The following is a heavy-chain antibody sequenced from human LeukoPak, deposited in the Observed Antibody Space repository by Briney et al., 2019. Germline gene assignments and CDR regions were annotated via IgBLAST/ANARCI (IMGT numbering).Heavy chain of an antibody. Sequence: ASVKVSCKASGYTFTSYGISWVRQAPGQGLEWMGWISAYNGNTNYAQKLQGRVTMTTDTSTSTAYMELRSLRSDDTAVYYCARERGYDFWSGRSPFDPWGQGTLVTVSS. V-gene: IGHV1-18*01. D-gene: IGHD3-3*01. CDR1: GYTFTSYG. J-gene: IGHJ5*02. CDR3: ARERGYDFWSGRSPFDP. CDR2: ISAYNGNT.